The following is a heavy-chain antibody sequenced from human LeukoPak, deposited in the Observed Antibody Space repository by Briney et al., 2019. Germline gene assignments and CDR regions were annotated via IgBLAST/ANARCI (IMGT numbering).Heavy chain of an antibody. J-gene: IGHJ4*02. CDR1: GYTFTTYG. CDR3: ARDLYSSSSSFDY. Sequence: ASVKVSCKASGYTFTTYGISWVRQAPGQGLEWMGWISGYDGSKNYAQKVQDRVTMTTDTSTSTAYMELRSLRSNDTAVYYCARDLYSSSSSFDYWGQGTVVTVSS. V-gene: IGHV1-18*01. CDR2: ISGYDGSK. D-gene: IGHD6-6*01.